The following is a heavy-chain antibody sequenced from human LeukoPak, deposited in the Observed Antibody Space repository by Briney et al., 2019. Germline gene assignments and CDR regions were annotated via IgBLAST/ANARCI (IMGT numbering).Heavy chain of an antibody. CDR2: TYYRSQFYN. D-gene: IGHD1-26*01. V-gene: IGHV6-1*01. Sequence: SQTLSLTCAISGDSVSSTNVGWNWIRQSPSSGLEWLGRTYYRSQFYNDYADSVKGRITITPDTSKNQFSLQLSSLTPDDTAVYYCASLGGTYDYWGQGTLVTVST. J-gene: IGHJ4*02. CDR1: GDSVSSTNVG. CDR3: ASLGGTYDY.